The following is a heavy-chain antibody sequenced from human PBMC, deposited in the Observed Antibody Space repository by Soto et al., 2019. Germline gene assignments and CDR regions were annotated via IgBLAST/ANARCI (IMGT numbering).Heavy chain of an antibody. CDR1: GGSISSYY. Sequence: SETLSLTCTVSGGSISSYYWSWIRQPPGKGLEWIGYIYYSGSTNYNPSLKSRVTISVDTSKNQFSLKLSSVTAADTAVYYCARVNYYDSSGYYPLLDYWGQGTLVTVSS. CDR2: IYYSGST. D-gene: IGHD3-22*01. CDR3: ARVNYYDSSGYYPLLDY. J-gene: IGHJ4*02. V-gene: IGHV4-59*01.